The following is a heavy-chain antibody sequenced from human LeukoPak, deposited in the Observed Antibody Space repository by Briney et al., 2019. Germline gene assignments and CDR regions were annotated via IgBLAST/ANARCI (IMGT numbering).Heavy chain of an antibody. Sequence: GGSLRLSCAASGFTFSSYAMSWVRQAPGKGLERVSYISSSSSTIYYADSVKGRFTISRDNAKNSLYLQMNSLRAEDTAVYYCAREEDSRPRGPFDYWGQGTLVTVSS. CDR3: AREEDSRPRGPFDY. D-gene: IGHD6-13*01. J-gene: IGHJ4*02. CDR2: ISSSSSTI. CDR1: GFTFSSYA. V-gene: IGHV3-48*01.